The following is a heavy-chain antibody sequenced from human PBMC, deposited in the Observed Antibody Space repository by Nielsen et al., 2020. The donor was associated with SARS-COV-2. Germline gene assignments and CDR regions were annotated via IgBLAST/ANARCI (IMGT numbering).Heavy chain of an antibody. D-gene: IGHD2-2*03. CDR1: GFIFSSYA. J-gene: IGHJ3*01. Sequence: GESLKISCTASGFIFSSYAMSWVRQAPGKGLEWVSVMYSAGTTYYADSVKGRFTISRHSSENSLYLQMNSLRAEDTAVYYCARGGYCSSSSCYNAFDVWGEGTMVIVSS. CDR2: MYSAGTT. CDR3: ARGGYCSSSSCYNAFDV. V-gene: IGHV3-53*04.